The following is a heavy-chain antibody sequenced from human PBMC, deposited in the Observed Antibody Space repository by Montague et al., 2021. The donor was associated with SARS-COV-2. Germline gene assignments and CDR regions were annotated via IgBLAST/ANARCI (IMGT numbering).Heavy chain of an antibody. D-gene: IGHD4-17*01. J-gene: IGHJ4*02. CDR1: GGSISSVNYY. CDR2: IYFSGTT. Sequence: SETLSLTCTVSGGSISSVNYYWSWIRQPPGKGLEWIGYIYFSGTTSYNPSLKSRVTISVDTSKNQFSLRLRSVTAVDTAVYYCAVMTRMTTSFDIWGQGTPVSVSS. CDR3: AVMTRMTTSFDI. V-gene: IGHV4-61*01.